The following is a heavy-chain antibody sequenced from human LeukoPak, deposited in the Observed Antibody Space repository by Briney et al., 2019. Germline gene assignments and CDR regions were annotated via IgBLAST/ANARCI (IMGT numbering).Heavy chain of an antibody. CDR1: GFTFSSYA. Sequence: GGSLRPSCAASGFTFSSYAMHWVRQAPGKGLEWVAVISYDGSNKYYADSVKGRFTISRDNSKNTLYLQMNSLRAEDTAVYYCARDHYYDILTGVDYWGQGTLVTVSS. CDR2: ISYDGSNK. D-gene: IGHD3-9*01. J-gene: IGHJ4*02. V-gene: IGHV3-30*04. CDR3: ARDHYYDILTGVDY.